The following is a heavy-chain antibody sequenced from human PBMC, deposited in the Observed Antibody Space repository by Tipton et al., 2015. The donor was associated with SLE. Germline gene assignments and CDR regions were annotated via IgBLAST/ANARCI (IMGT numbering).Heavy chain of an antibody. D-gene: IGHD1-26*01. J-gene: IGHJ3*02. CDR3: AHWEVDEFDI. CDR2: ISSSGSTI. Sequence: QLVQSGGGVVQPGRSLRLSCAASGFTFSSYGMHWVRQAPGRGLEWVSYISSSGSTIFYADSVKGRLTISRDKAKNSLYLQMNSLRADDTAVYYCAHWEVDEFDIWGQGTMVTVSS. CDR1: GFTFSSYG. V-gene: IGHV3-48*01.